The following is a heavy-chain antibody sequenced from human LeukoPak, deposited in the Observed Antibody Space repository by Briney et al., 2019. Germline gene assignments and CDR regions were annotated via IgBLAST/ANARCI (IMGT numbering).Heavy chain of an antibody. V-gene: IGHV1-24*01. J-gene: IGHJ3*02. CDR3: ATDSEGGGGWYGNHAFGI. D-gene: IGHD6-19*01. CDR2: FDPEDGET. Sequence: ASVKVSCKVSGYTLTELSMHWVRQAPGEGLEWMGGFDPEDGETIYAQKFQGRVTMTEDTSTDTAYMELSSLRSEDTAVYYCATDSEGGGGWYGNHAFGIWGQGTMVTVSS. CDR1: GYTLTELS.